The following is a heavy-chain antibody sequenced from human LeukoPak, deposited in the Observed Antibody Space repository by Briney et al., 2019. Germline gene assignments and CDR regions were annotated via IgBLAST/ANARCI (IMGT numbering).Heavy chain of an antibody. D-gene: IGHD6-13*01. CDR3: ARKGPYSSSWSYYYYYMDV. J-gene: IGHJ6*03. CDR2: INHSGST. Sequence: SKTLSLTCAVYGGSFSGYYWSWIRQPPGKGLEWIGEINHSGSTNYNPSLKSRVTISVDTSKNQFSLKLSSVTAADTAVYYCARKGPYSSSWSYYYYYMDVWGKGTTVTVSS. CDR1: GGSFSGYY. V-gene: IGHV4-34*01.